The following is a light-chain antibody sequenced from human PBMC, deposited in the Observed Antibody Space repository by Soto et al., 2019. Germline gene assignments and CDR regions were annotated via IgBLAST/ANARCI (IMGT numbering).Light chain of an antibody. CDR2: DAS. V-gene: IGKV3-20*01. CDR3: QQYGNSPVT. Sequence: EIVLTQSPGTLSLSPGERATLSCRASQSVSTSLLAWYQQKPGQAPRLLIYDASNRATGIPDRFSGSGSGKDFTLTISRLEPEDFAIYFCQQYGNSPVTFGQGTRVEI. CDR1: QSVSTSL. J-gene: IGKJ1*01.